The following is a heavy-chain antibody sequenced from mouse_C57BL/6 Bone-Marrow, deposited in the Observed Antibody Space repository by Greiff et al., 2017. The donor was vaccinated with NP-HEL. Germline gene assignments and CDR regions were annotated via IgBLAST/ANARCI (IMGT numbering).Heavy chain of an antibody. CDR3: ARDDGYYYAMDY. V-gene: IGHV7-1*01. Sequence: DVHLVESGGGLVQSGRSLRLSCATSGFTFSDFYMEWVRQAPGKGLEWIAASRNKANDYTTEYSASVKGRFIVYRDTSQSILYLQMNALRAEDTAIYYCARDDGYYYAMDYWGQGTSVTVSS. CDR1: GFTFSDFY. J-gene: IGHJ4*01. D-gene: IGHD2-2*01. CDR2: SRNKANDYTT.